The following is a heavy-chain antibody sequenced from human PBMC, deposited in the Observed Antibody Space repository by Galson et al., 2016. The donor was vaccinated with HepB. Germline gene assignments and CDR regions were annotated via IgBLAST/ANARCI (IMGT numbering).Heavy chain of an antibody. J-gene: IGHJ5*02. CDR3: ARHKVSATEGGFDA. CDR2: VSDSGST. V-gene: IGHV4-59*01. Sequence: SETLSLTCSISGGSLTTYYLNWIRQPPGKGLEWIGNVSDSGSTTYNPSLERRVTISIDTSKKQFSLKLTSVTAADTAVYYCARHKVSATEGGFDAWGQGTLVTVPS. D-gene: IGHD6-13*01. CDR1: GGSLTTYY.